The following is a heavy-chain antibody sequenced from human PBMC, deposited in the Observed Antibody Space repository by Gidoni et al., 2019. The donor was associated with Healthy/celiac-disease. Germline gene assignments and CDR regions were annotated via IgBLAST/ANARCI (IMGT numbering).Heavy chain of an antibody. V-gene: IGHV3-11*01. CDR1: GFTFSDYY. CDR2: ISSSSRTI. D-gene: IGHD6-13*01. CDR3: ARLKEQQQLLLTDGYFDL. J-gene: IGHJ2*01. Sequence: QVQLVVSARGLFKPGGSLRLSCAASGFTFSDYYLSWIRQAPGKGLEWVSYISSSSRTIYYADSVKGRFPISRDNAKNTLYLQMNSLRAEKTAVYYCARLKEQQQLLLTDGYFDLWGRGTLVTVSS.